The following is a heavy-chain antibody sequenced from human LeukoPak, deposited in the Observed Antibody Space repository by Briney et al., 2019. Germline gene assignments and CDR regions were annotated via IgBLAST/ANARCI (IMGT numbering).Heavy chain of an antibody. CDR2: IWYDGSNK. CDR3: AREQIGSPAEDAFDI. V-gene: IGHV3-33*01. Sequence: GGSLRLSCAASGFTFSSYGMHWVRQAPGKGLEWVAVIWYDGSNKYYADSVKGRFTISRDNSKNTLYLQMNSLRAEDTAVYYCAREQIGSPAEDAFDIWGQGTMVTVSS. CDR1: GFTFSSYG. D-gene: IGHD2-2*01. J-gene: IGHJ3*02.